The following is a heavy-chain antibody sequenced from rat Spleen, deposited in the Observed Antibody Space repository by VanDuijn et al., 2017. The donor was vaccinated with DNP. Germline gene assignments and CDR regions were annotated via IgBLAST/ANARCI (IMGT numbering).Heavy chain of an antibody. Sequence: QVQLKESGPGLVQPSQTLSLTCTVSGFLLINYGLSWVRQPPGKGLEWIAAISSGGSTYYNSALKSRLSISRDTSKSQVFLKMNSLQTEDTAIYFCTRYSSYITRFAYWGQGTLVTVSA. CDR2: ISSGGST. CDR1: GFLLINYG. D-gene: IGHD1-2*01. V-gene: IGHV2S12*01. J-gene: IGHJ3*01. CDR3: TRYSSYITRFAY.